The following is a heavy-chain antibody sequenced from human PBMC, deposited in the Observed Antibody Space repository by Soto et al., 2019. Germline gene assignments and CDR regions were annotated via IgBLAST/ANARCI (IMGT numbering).Heavy chain of an antibody. D-gene: IGHD3-3*01. CDR1: GFTFSSYA. CDR2: ISGSGGST. CDR3: ANSNAAYDFWSTLYETQHWFDP. J-gene: IGHJ5*02. Sequence: PGGSLRLSCAASGFTFSSYAMSWVRQAPGKGLEWVSAISGSGGSTYYADSVKGRFTISRDNSKNTLYLQMNSLRAEDTAVYYCANSNAAYDFWSTLYETQHWFDPWGQGTLVTVSS. V-gene: IGHV3-23*01.